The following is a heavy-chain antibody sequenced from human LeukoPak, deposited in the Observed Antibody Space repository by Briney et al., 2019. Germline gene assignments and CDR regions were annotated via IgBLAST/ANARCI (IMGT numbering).Heavy chain of an antibody. V-gene: IGHV1-2*02. J-gene: IGHJ4*02. CDR1: GYIFTTYF. D-gene: IGHD3-22*01. CDR2: INPNSGGT. CDR3: ARGGPYYDTSGYSPEDY. Sequence: GASVKVSRKASGYIFTTYFMHWVRQAPGQGLEWMGWINPNSGGTNYAQEFQGRVTMTRDTSISTAYMELSRLSSDDTAVYYCARGGPYYDTSGYSPEDYWGQGTLVTVSS.